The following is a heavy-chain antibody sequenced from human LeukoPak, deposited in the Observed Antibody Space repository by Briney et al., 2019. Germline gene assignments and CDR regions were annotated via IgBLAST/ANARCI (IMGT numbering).Heavy chain of an antibody. Sequence: GGSLRLSCAVSGFTFSSYAMSWVRQTPGKGLEWISAITDSGRNTYYADSVKGRFTISRDNSKNTLYMQMNSLRAEDTAVYYCANGAARITIFTFWGQGTMVTVPS. D-gene: IGHD3-9*01. CDR3: ANGAARITIFTF. CDR2: ITDSGRNT. V-gene: IGHV3-23*01. CDR1: GFTFSSYA. J-gene: IGHJ3*01.